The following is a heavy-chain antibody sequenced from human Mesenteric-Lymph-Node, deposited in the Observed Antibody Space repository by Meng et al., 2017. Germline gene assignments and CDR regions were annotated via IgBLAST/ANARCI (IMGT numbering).Heavy chain of an antibody. J-gene: IGHJ5*02. Sequence: ASVKVSCKASGYTFTNYGISWVRQAPGQGLEWMGRITTDSGRTSYAQKFQGRVMMTTDTSTSTAYMEVRSLRSDDTAVYYCARASYDFWSGYYYWFDPWGQGTMVTVSS. D-gene: IGHD3-3*01. V-gene: IGHV1-18*01. CDR2: ITTDSGRT. CDR1: GYTFTNYG. CDR3: ARASYDFWSGYYYWFDP.